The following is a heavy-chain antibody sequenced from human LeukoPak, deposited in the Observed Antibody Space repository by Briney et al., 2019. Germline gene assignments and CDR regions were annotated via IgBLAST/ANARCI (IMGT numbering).Heavy chain of an antibody. CDR3: ASWTYDYGSSSSPELS. Sequence: PSETLSLTCAVYDGSFSNYYCSWLRQPPGKGLEWIGEINHSGSVNYNPSLKSRVTISVDTSKNQFSLRLKSMTAADTAVYYCASWTYDYGSSSSPELSWGQGTLVTVSS. D-gene: IGHD3-22*01. CDR2: INHSGSV. CDR1: DGSFSNYY. V-gene: IGHV4-34*01. J-gene: IGHJ5*02.